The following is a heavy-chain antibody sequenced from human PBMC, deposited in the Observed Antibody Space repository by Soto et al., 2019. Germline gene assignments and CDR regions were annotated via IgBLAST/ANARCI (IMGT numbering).Heavy chain of an antibody. CDR3: AAHIAVAAVFDY. CDR2: IIPIFGTA. CDR1: GGTFSSYA. V-gene: IGHV1-69*12. D-gene: IGHD6-19*01. Sequence: QVQLVQSGAEVKKPGSSVKVSCKASGGTFSSYAISWVRQAPGQGLEWMGGIIPIFGTANYAQKFQGRVTITADESPSTAYMELGSLRSEDTAGYYCAAHIAVAAVFDYWGQGTLVTVSS. J-gene: IGHJ4*02.